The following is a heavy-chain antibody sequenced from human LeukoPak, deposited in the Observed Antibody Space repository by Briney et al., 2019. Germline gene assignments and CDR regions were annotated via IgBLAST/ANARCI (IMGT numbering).Heavy chain of an antibody. CDR1: GFTFSSYA. D-gene: IGHD3-22*01. CDR2: ISYDGSNK. J-gene: IGHJ4*02. Sequence: PGGSLRLSCSASGFTFSSYAMHWVRQAPGKGLEWVAVISYDGSNKYYADSVKGRFTISRDNSKNTLYLQMNSLRAEDTAVYYCARDAALYYYDSSGYQTFFDYWGQGTLVTVSS. CDR3: ARDAALYYYDSSGYQTFFDY. V-gene: IGHV3-30-3*01.